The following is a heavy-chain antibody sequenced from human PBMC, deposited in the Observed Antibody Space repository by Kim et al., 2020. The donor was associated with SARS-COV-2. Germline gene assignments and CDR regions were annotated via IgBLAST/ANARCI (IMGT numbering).Heavy chain of an antibody. D-gene: IGHD1-20*01. CDR2: IYYSGST. CDR1: GGSISSYY. CDR3: ARSSPNWIL. Sequence: SETLSLTCTVSGGSISSYYWSWIRQPPGKGLEWIGYIYYSGSTNYNPSLKSRVTISVDTSKNQFSLKLSSVTAADTAVYYCARSSPNWILWGQGTLVTVSS. J-gene: IGHJ4*02. V-gene: IGHV4-59*01.